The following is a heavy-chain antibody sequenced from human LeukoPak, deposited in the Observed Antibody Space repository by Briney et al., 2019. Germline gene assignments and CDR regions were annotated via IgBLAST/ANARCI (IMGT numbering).Heavy chain of an antibody. CDR1: GISFGDYA. Sequence: PGGSLRLSCTASGISFGDYAMSWFRQAPGKGLEWVSLIRKTASGGTTEYAASVEGRFTMSRDDSKSIAYLQMLSLRTEDTAVYYCSARIFTAIVRGSFDYWGQGTLVTVSS. J-gene: IGHJ4*02. CDR2: IRKTASGGTT. V-gene: IGHV3-49*03. D-gene: IGHD3-10*01. CDR3: SARIFTAIVRGSFDY.